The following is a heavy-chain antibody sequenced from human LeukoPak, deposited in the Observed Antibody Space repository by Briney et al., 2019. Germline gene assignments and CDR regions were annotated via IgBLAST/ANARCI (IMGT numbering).Heavy chain of an antibody. CDR1: GGSISSTSYY. D-gene: IGHD6-13*01. J-gene: IGHJ5*02. CDR2: IYTSGST. Sequence: SETLSLTCTVSGGSISSTSYYWGWIRQPPGKGLEWIGSIYTSGSTNYNPSLKSRVTMSVDTSKNQFSLKLSSVTAADTAVYYCARDVYSSSWYSDNWFDPWGQGTLVTVSS. CDR3: ARDVYSSSWYSDNWFDP. V-gene: IGHV4-39*07.